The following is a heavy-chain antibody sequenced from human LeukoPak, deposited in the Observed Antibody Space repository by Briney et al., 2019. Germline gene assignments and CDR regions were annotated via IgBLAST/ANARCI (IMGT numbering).Heavy chain of an antibody. V-gene: IGHV6-1*01. CDR2: RYHRSKWYN. J-gene: IGHJ6*04. Sequence: SQTLSLTCDISGDSVSSNSAAWNWIRQSPSRGLEWLGRRYHRSKWYNDYAVSVKSRITINPDTSKNQISLQLNSVAPEDTAVYFCVRAGWKLFNGGKYYGDYYYVDVWGKGTTVTVSS. CDR3: VRAGWKLFNGGKYYGDYYYVDV. CDR1: GDSVSSNSAA. D-gene: IGHD4-17*01.